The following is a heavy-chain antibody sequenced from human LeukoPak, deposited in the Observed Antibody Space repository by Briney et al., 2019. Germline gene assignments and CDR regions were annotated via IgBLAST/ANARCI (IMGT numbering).Heavy chain of an antibody. CDR2: IYSGGST. V-gene: IGHV3-66*01. CDR3: ASPPLYSSSWYYFDY. J-gene: IGHJ4*02. Sequence: QAGGSLRLSCAASGLTVSSNYMSWVRQAPGKGLEWVSVIYSGGSTYYADSVKGRFTISRDNSKNTLYLQMNSLRAEDTAVYYCASPPLYSSSWYYFDYWGQGTPVTVSS. CDR1: GLTVSSNY. D-gene: IGHD6-13*01.